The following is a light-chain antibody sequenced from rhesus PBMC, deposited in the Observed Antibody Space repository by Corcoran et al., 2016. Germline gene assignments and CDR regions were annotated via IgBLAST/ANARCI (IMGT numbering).Light chain of an antibody. CDR3: QQDYSWPLT. CDR1: QSVSTN. V-gene: IGKV3-42*01. Sequence: EIVMTQSPATLSLSPGERATLSCRASQSVSTNLAWYQQKPGQAPKLLLHGASSRATGIPGRFRGSGAGTEVTLTISRLEPEDVGIYFWQQDYSWPLTFGGGTKVELK. CDR2: GAS. J-gene: IGKJ4*01.